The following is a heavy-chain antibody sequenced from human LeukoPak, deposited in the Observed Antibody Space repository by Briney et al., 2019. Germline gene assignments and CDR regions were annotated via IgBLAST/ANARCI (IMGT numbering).Heavy chain of an antibody. V-gene: IGHV3-23*01. J-gene: IGHJ3*02. Sequence: SGGSLRLSCAASGFTFSSYGMHWVRQAPGKGLEWVSAISGSGGSTYYADSVKGRFTISRDNSKNTLYLQMNSLRAEDTAVYYCAKQGSSWYRGAFDIWGQGTMVTVSS. CDR1: GFTFSSYG. D-gene: IGHD6-13*01. CDR3: AKQGSSWYRGAFDI. CDR2: ISGSGGST.